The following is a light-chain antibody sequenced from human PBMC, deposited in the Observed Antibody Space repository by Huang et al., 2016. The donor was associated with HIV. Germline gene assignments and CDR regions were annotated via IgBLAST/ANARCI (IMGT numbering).Light chain of an antibody. CDR1: QAIGNS. Sequence: IHLTQSTSSLYSSFGDRVTVHCRASQAIGNSLVGYQQGLGKAPKLLIYGSSTLPTGVAPRFSGNGSETEFTLTIASLLPGDFATYFCQQLKSYPLTFGGGT. CDR3: QQLKSYPLT. CDR2: GSS. J-gene: IGKJ4*01. V-gene: IGKV1-9*01.